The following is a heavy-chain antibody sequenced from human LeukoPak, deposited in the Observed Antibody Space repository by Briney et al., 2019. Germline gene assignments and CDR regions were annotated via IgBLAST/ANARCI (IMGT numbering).Heavy chain of an antibody. D-gene: IGHD5-24*01. CDR3: ARDRDGYNNFDY. Sequence: ASVKVSCKASGGTFSSYAISWVRQAPGQGLEWMGGIIPIFGTANYAQKFQGGVTITADKSTSTAYMELSSLRSEDTAVYYCARDRDGYNNFDYWGQGTLVTVSS. CDR1: GGTFSSYA. J-gene: IGHJ4*02. V-gene: IGHV1-69*06. CDR2: IIPIFGTA.